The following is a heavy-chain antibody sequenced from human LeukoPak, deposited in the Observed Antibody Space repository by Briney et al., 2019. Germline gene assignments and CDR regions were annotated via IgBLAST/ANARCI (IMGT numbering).Heavy chain of an antibody. Sequence: PGGSLRLSCAASGFTVSSNYMSWVRQAPGKGLEWVSALYSGGSTYYADSVKGRFTISRDNSDNTVYLQMDSLRADDTAMYYCARESLIAYGGAFDIWGQGTFVTVSS. V-gene: IGHV3-53*01. CDR2: LYSGGST. CDR3: ARESLIAYGGAFDI. CDR1: GFTVSSNY. J-gene: IGHJ3*02. D-gene: IGHD4-17*01.